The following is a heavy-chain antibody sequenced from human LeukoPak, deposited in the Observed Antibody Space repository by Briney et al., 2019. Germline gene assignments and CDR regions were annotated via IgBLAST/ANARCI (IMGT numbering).Heavy chain of an antibody. Sequence: ASVKVSCKASGYTFTSYAMHWVRQAPGQRLEWMGWINAGNGNTKYSQKFQGRVTITRDTSASTAYMELSSLRSEDTAVYYCARGLRYFDWLIIKGEDYFDYWGQGTLVTVSS. CDR1: GYTFTSYA. J-gene: IGHJ4*02. CDR2: INAGNGNT. V-gene: IGHV1-3*01. CDR3: ARGLRYFDWLIIKGEDYFDY. D-gene: IGHD3-9*01.